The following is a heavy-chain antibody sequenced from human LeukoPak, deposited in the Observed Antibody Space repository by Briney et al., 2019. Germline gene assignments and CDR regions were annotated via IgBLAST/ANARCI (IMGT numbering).Heavy chain of an antibody. J-gene: IGHJ3*02. CDR3: ARSRESSDAFDI. CDR2: ISSSSSYI. Sequence: GGSLRLSCAASGFTFSSYSMNWVRQAPGKGLEWVSSISSSSSYIYYADSVKGRFTISRDNAKNSLYLQMNSLRAEDTAVYYCARSRESSDAFDIWGQGQWSPSLQ. V-gene: IGHV3-21*01. CDR1: GFTFSSYS.